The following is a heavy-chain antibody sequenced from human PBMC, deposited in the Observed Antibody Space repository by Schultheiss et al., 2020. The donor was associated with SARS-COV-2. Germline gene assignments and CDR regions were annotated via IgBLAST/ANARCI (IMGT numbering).Heavy chain of an antibody. D-gene: IGHD4-17*01. CDR1: GGSFSGYY. CDR2: IYHSGST. V-gene: IGHV4-34*01. J-gene: IGHJ4*02. Sequence: SETLSLTCAVYGGSFSGYYWSWIRQPPGKGLEWIGEIYHSGSTNYNPSLKSRVTISVDTSKNQFSLKLNSVTPEDTAVYYCARTSTGMAPYFDYWGQGTLVTVSS. CDR3: ARTSTGMAPYFDY.